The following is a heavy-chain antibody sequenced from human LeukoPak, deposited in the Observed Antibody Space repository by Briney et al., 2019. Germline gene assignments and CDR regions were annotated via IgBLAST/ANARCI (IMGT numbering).Heavy chain of an antibody. J-gene: IGHJ4*02. Sequence: SETLSLTCAVYGGSFSGYYWSWIRQPPGKGLEWIGEINHSGSTNYNPSLKSRVTISVDTSKNQFSLKLSSVTAADTAVYYRARGPLRGSHSGPTFDYWGQGTLVTVSS. CDR3: ARGPLRGSHSGPTFDY. D-gene: IGHD1-26*01. CDR2: INHSGST. CDR1: GGSFSGYY. V-gene: IGHV4-34*01.